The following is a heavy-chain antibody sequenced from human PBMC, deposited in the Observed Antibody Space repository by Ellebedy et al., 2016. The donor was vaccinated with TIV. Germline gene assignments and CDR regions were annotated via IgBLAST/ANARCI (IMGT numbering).Heavy chain of an antibody. D-gene: IGHD6-19*01. CDR1: GFTFSNAW. V-gene: IGHV3-15*01. CDR2: IKSKTDGGTT. CDR3: TTDQQQWLVRDY. Sequence: GESLKISXAASGFTFSNAWMSWVRQAPGKGLEWVGRIKSKTDGGTTDYAAPVKGRFTISRDDSKNTLYLQMNSLKTEDTAVYYCTTDQQQWLVRDYWGQGTLVTVSS. J-gene: IGHJ4*02.